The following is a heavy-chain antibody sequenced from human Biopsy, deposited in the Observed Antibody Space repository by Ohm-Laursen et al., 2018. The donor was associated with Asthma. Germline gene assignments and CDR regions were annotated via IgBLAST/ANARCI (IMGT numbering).Heavy chain of an antibody. CDR3: ARTFHFWSRYHAEHYQL. CDR1: GFTFGDYW. V-gene: IGHV3-7*01. D-gene: IGHD3-3*02. J-gene: IGHJ1*01. Sequence: SLRLSCSASGFTFGDYWMSWVRQVPGKGLERVANIKHDGSEKNHVDSLKGRFTISRDNAKNSLYLQMNSLRAEDTAVYYCARTFHFWSRYHAEHYQLWGQGTLVTVSS. CDR2: IKHDGSEK.